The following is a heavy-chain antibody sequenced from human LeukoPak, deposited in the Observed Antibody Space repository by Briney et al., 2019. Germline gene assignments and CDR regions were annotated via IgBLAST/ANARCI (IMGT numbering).Heavy chain of an antibody. D-gene: IGHD2-15*01. Sequence: GGSLRLSCAASGFTFSNAWMSWVRQAPGKGLEWVGRIKSKTDGGTTDYAAPVKGRFTISRDDSKNTLYLQMNSLKTEDTAVYYCTTAVVVDATWPYYGMDVWGQGTTVTVSS. J-gene: IGHJ6*02. CDR1: GFTFSNAW. CDR2: IKSKTDGGTT. V-gene: IGHV3-15*01. CDR3: TTAVVVDATWPYYGMDV.